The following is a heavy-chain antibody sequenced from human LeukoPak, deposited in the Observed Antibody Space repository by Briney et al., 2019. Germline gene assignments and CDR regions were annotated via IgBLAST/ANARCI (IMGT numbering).Heavy chain of an antibody. J-gene: IGHJ6*02. CDR2: ISYDGSNK. D-gene: IGHD3-10*01. CDR1: GFTFSSYA. CDR3: ARERDSDYYYGMDV. V-gene: IGHV3-30-3*01. Sequence: PGGSLRLSCAASGFTFSSYAMHWVRQAPGKGLEWVAVISYDGSNKYYADSVKGRFTISRDNSKNTLYLQMNSLRADDTAVYYCARERDSDYYYGMDVWGQGTTVTVSS.